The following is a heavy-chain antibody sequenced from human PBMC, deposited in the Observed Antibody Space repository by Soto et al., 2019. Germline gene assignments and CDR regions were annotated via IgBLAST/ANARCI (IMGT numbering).Heavy chain of an antibody. D-gene: IGHD1-1*01. V-gene: IGHV3-30-3*01. J-gene: IGHJ6*02. CDR3: ARGESNSPQYYYYGMDV. Sequence: PGGSLRLSCAASGFTFGWYAMYWVRQAPGKGLEWVTFISHDGTNQKYADSVKGRFTISRDNSKNTIYLQMNTLRAEDTALYFCARGESNSPQYYYYGMDVWAQGTTVTVSS. CDR1: GFTFGWYA. CDR2: ISHDGTNQ.